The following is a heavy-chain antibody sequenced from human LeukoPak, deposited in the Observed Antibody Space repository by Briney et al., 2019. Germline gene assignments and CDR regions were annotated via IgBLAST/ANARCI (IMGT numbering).Heavy chain of an antibody. CDR3: ARDPRQQLAYYFDY. Sequence: GGSLRLSCAASGFTFSSYAMHWVRQAPGKGLEWVAVISYDGSNKYYADSVKGRITISRDNSKNTLYLQMNSLRAEDTAVYYCARDPRQQLAYYFDYGAQGTLVTVSS. D-gene: IGHD6-13*01. CDR1: GFTFSSYA. CDR2: ISYDGSNK. J-gene: IGHJ4*02. V-gene: IGHV3-30-3*01.